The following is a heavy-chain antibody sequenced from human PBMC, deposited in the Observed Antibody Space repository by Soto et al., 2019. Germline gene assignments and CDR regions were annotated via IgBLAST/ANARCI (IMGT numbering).Heavy chain of an antibody. CDR1: GFTFSSYS. Sequence: LRLSCAASGFTFSSYSMNWVRQAPGKGLEWVSYISSSSSTIYYADSVKGRFTISRDNAKNSLYLQMNSLRAEDTAVYYCAREGSGYDSDYYYYYMDVWGKGTTVTDSS. V-gene: IGHV3-48*01. J-gene: IGHJ6*03. D-gene: IGHD5-12*01. CDR2: ISSSSSTI. CDR3: AREGSGYDSDYYYYYMDV.